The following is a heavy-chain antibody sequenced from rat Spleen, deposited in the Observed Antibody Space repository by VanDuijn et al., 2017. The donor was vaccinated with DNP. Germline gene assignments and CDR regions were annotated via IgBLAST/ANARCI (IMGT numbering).Heavy chain of an antibody. CDR3: TGDGWHY. V-gene: IGHV6-14*01. Sequence: EVQLVESGGGLVQPGRSLKLSCAASGFTFSNCNMAWVRQAPGKRLEWLAQIEDKSTNYFISYLESVKGRFTISRDDSKSSAYLQMNNLKEEDTGIYYCTGDGWHYWGQGVMVTVSS. D-gene: IGHD1-12*02. CDR2: IEDKSTNYFI. CDR1: GFTFSNCN. J-gene: IGHJ2*01.